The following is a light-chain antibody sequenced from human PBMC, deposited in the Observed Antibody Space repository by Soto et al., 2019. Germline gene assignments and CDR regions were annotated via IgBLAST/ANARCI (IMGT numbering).Light chain of an antibody. CDR1: QYINTR. CDR3: QQYSNWPLT. V-gene: IGKV3D-15*01. J-gene: IGKJ5*01. CDR2: QTS. Sequence: EIVLTQSPATLSSFPGDRVTLSCRASQYINTRLAWYQHRPGQAPRLLIYQTSIRAAGIPARFSGSGSGTDFTLTISSLQSEDSAVYYCQQYSNWPLTFGQGTRLEIK.